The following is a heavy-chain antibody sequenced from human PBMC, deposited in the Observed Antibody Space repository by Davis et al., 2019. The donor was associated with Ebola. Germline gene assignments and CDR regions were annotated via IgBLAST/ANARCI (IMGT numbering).Heavy chain of an antibody. CDR1: GLSASSNY. J-gene: IGHJ5*02. CDR3: ANGEWIQLPDNWFDP. D-gene: IGHD5-18*01. CDR2: IYNGGST. Sequence: GESLKISCSTSGLSASSNYMSWVRQAPGKGLDWVSVIYNGGSTYYADSVRGRFSITRDNSKNTPYLQMNSLRAEDTAVYYCANGEWIQLPDNWFDPWGQGTLVTVSP. V-gene: IGHV3-53*01.